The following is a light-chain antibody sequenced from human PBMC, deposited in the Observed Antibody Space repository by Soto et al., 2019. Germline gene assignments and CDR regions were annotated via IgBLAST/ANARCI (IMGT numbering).Light chain of an antibody. V-gene: IGLV2-14*03. CDR2: DLA. J-gene: IGLJ1*01. Sequence: QSALPQPASVYDSSGQPITISCTGTSSYVGGSNFVSGYQLHPGKPLKLITYDLANRPSEVSNLFTGSKSGSSDSLIISRLQTDDAADYYCVAYTSFTTYLFGTGTKVT. CDR1: SSYVGGSNF. CDR3: VAYTSFTTYL.